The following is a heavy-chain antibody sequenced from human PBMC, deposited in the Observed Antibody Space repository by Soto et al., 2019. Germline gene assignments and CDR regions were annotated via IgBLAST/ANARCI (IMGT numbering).Heavy chain of an antibody. Sequence: EVQLLESGGGLVQPGGSLRLSCAASGFPFSRCAMNWVRQAPGKGLEWVSTISHSDHSTYYADSVKGRFTVSRDNYENTLYLQMNSLRAEDTAIYYCAKRGGDSGWGDFDSWGQGTLVTVSS. J-gene: IGHJ4*02. CDR3: AKRGGDSGWGDFDS. D-gene: IGHD6-19*01. V-gene: IGHV3-23*01. CDR2: ISHSDHST. CDR1: GFPFSRCA.